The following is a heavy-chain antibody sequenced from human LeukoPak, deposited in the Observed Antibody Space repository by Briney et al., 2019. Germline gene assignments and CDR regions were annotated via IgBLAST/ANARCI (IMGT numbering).Heavy chain of an antibody. J-gene: IGHJ3*02. CDR2: IKQDGSEK. Sequence: PGGSLRLSCAASGFSFSSFWMSWVRQAPGKGLGWVANIKQDGSEKYYVDSVKGRFTISRDNAKNSLYLQMNSLRAEDTALYYCARTTLAVAGTGYAFDIWGQGTMVTVSS. CDR1: GFSFSSFW. V-gene: IGHV3-7*01. CDR3: ARTTLAVAGTGYAFDI. D-gene: IGHD6-19*01.